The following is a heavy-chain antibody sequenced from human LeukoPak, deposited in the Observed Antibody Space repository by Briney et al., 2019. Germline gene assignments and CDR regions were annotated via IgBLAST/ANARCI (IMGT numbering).Heavy chain of an antibody. D-gene: IGHD3-16*01. CDR1: GFAFSSYV. CDR3: ARGGGLDV. CDR2: ISNTGGST. J-gene: IGHJ6*02. V-gene: IGHV3-23*01. Sequence: GGSLRLSCAASGFAFSSYVMTWVRQAPGKGLEWVSSISNTGGSTYYADSVKGRFTISRDNSKNTLYLQLNSLRAEDTAVYFCARGGGLDVWGQGATVTVSS.